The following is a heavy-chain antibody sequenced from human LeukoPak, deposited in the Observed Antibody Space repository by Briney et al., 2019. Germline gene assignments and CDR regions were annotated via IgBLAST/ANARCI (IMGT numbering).Heavy chain of an antibody. J-gene: IGHJ4*02. Sequence: SETLSLTCSVSGGSISSHYWSWIRQPPGKGLVWIGYIYYSGSTNYNPSLKSRVTISVDTSKNQFSLKLSSVTAADTAVYYCARGRSYDSSVYYYPPYYFDYWGQGTLVTVYS. CDR3: ARGRSYDSSVYYYPPYYFDY. CDR1: GGSISSHY. CDR2: IYYSGST. V-gene: IGHV4-59*11. D-gene: IGHD3-22*01.